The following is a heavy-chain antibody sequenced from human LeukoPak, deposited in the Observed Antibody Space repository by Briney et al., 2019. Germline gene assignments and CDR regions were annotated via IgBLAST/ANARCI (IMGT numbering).Heavy chain of an antibody. CDR2: INPSIGST. CDR1: GYTXISHY. J-gene: IGHJ3*02. Sequence: ASVKVSCKASGYTXISHYIHWVRQAPGQGLEWMGIINPSIGSTGDAQKFQGRVTMTRDTSISTAYMELSRLRSDDTAVYYCAREGRGWAFDIWGQGTMVTVSS. V-gene: IGHV1-46*01. D-gene: IGHD2-15*01. CDR3: AREGRGWAFDI.